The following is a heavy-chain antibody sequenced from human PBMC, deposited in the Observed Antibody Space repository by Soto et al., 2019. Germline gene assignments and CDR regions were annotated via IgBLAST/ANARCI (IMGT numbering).Heavy chain of an antibody. D-gene: IGHD3-22*01. CDR2: INPSGGST. CDR3: ARDREYYYDSSGYSPTYNWFDP. Sequence: GPVKVSCKASGYTFTSYYMHWVRQAPGQGLEWMGIINPSGGSTSYAQKFQGRVTMTRDTSTSTVYMELSSLRSEDTAVYYCARDREYYYDSSGYSPTYNWFDPWGQGTLVTVSS. V-gene: IGHV1-46*03. CDR1: GYTFTSYY. J-gene: IGHJ5*02.